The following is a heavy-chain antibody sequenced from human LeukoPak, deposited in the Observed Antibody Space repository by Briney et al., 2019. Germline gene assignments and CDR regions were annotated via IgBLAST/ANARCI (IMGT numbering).Heavy chain of an antibody. CDR1: GFTFSSYG. J-gene: IGHJ6*03. Sequence: PGGSLRLSCAASGFTFSSYGMHWVRQAPGKGLEWVAFIRYDGSSKYYADSVKGRFTISRDNSKNTLYLQMNSLRAEDTAVYYCAKDVTSKWELRAARYYYYYYYMDVWGKGTTVTVSS. V-gene: IGHV3-30*02. CDR2: IRYDGSSK. D-gene: IGHD1-26*01. CDR3: AKDVTSKWELRAARYYYYYYYMDV.